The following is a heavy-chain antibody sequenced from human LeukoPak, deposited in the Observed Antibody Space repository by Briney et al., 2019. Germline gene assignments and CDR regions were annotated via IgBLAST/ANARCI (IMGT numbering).Heavy chain of an antibody. CDR2: IKQDGSEK. V-gene: IGHV3-7*01. Sequence: PGGSLRLSCAASGFTFSSYWMSWVRQAPGRGLEWMANIKQDGSEKYYVDSVKGRFTISRDNAKNSLYLQMNSLRAEDTAVYYCARDQPDDSSGYYYDGPGDPTYGMDVWGQGTTVTVSS. D-gene: IGHD3-22*01. CDR3: ARDQPDDSSGYYYDGPGDPTYGMDV. J-gene: IGHJ6*02. CDR1: GFTFSSYW.